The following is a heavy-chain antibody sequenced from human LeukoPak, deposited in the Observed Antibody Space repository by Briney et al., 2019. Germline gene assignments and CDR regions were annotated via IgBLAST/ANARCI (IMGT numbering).Heavy chain of an antibody. CDR1: GGSISSSNW. D-gene: IGHD1-1*01. Sequence: SETLSLTCAVSGGSISSSNWWGWVRQPPGKGLEWIGEIYHSGSTNYNPSLKSRVTISVDKSRNQFSLKLSSVTAADTAVYYCAQERSKNYLDYWGQGTLVTVSS. CDR3: AQERSKNYLDY. CDR2: IYHSGST. V-gene: IGHV4-4*02. J-gene: IGHJ4*02.